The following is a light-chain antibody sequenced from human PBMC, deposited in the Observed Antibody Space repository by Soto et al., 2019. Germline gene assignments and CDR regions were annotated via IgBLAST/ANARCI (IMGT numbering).Light chain of an antibody. CDR1: SSNIGAGYD. CDR2: GNS. CDR3: QSYDSSLSGHHVV. V-gene: IGLV1-40*01. Sequence: QLVLTQPPSVSGAPGQRVTISCTGSSSNIGAGYDVHWYQQLPGTAPKLLIYGNSNRPSGVPDRFSGSKSGTSASLAITGLQAEDEADYYCQSYDSSLSGHHVVFGGGTKLTVL. J-gene: IGLJ2*01.